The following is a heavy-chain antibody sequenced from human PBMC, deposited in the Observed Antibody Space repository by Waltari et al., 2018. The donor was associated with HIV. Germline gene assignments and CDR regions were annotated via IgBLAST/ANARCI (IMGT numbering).Heavy chain of an antibody. J-gene: IGHJ4*02. CDR1: GYTFTGYY. CDR2: INADNGGT. Sequence: QVQLVQSGAEVKKPGASVKISCKASGYTFTGYYMPWVRQAPGQGLEWMGWINADNGGTKYAQKFQGRVTMTRETSISPAYMELSRRSSDDTAVYYCARDICNGGSCYSYYFDYWGQGTLVTVSS. D-gene: IGHD2-15*01. V-gene: IGHV1-2*02. CDR3: ARDICNGGSCYSYYFDY.